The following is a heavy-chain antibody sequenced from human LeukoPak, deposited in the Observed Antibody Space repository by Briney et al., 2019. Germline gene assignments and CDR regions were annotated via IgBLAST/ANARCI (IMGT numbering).Heavy chain of an antibody. CDR3: ARSSMVRGGMYYYYYYYMDV. V-gene: IGHV4-59*12. CDR2: IYYSGST. D-gene: IGHD3-10*01. CDR1: GGSISSYY. J-gene: IGHJ6*03. Sequence: PSETLSLTYTVSGGSISSYYWSWLRQPPGKGLAWIGYIYYSGSTNYNPSLKSRVTISVDTSKNQFSLKLSSVTAADTAVYYCARSSMVRGGMYYYYYYYMDVWGKGTTVTISS.